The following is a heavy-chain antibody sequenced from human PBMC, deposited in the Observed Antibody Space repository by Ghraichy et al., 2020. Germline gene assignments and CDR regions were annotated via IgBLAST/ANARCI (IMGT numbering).Heavy chain of an antibody. V-gene: IGHV3-74*01. D-gene: IGHD4-23*01. CDR1: GFAFSDYW. Sequence: GGSLRLSCAATGFAFSDYWMHWVRQVPGKRLVWVSRINSDGSSTTYAGSGKGRFTISRDNAKNTLYLEMSSLRPEDTALYYCARDGDFDFGGNSLGYWGQGTLVTVSA. J-gene: IGHJ4*02. CDR3: ARDGDFDFGGNSLGY. CDR2: INSDGSST.